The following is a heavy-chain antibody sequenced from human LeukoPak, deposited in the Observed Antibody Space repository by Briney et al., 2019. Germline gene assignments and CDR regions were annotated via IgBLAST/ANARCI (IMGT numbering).Heavy chain of an antibody. V-gene: IGHV3-23*01. CDR1: GFAVSNYG. Sequence: GGSLRLSCAVSGFAVSNYGMSWLRQAPGKGLDWVSSISAGGASTYYAESVKGRFTISRDNSKNTLYLQMNSLRAEDTAVYYCAKGGDSGYEAVDWGQGTLVTVSS. CDR3: AKGGDSGYEAVD. D-gene: IGHD5-12*01. CDR2: ISAGGAST. J-gene: IGHJ4*02.